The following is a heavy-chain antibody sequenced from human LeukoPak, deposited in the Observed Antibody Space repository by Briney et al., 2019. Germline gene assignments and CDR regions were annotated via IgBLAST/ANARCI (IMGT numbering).Heavy chain of an antibody. Sequence: PSDTLSLTCTVSGGSITRSSYHWGWIRQPPGKGLEWVSSISSSSSYIYYADSVKGRFTISRDNAKNSLYLQMNSLRAEDTAVYYCARVPAAVAGTDYWGQGTLVTVSS. CDR2: ISSSSSYI. V-gene: IGHV3-21*01. J-gene: IGHJ4*02. D-gene: IGHD6-19*01. CDR3: ARVPAAVAGTDY. CDR1: GGSITRSSYH.